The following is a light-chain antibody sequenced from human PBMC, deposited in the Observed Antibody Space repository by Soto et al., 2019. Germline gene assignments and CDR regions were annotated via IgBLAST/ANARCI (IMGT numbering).Light chain of an antibody. J-gene: IGKJ1*01. Sequence: IMVTQSPSSMSAAVGGGGAITCRASQGISNDLGCYQQKPGKAPKLLIYAASSVQSGVPSRFSGSGSGTDFTLTISSLQPEDFATYYCQQSYSTPRTFGQGTKVDIK. CDR1: QGISND. CDR2: AAS. V-gene: IGKV1-39*01. CDR3: QQSYSTPRT.